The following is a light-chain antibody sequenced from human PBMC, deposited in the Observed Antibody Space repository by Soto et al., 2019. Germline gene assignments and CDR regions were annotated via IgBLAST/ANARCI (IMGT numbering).Light chain of an antibody. J-gene: IGLJ3*02. CDR1: SSDVGGYNY. Sequence: QSALTQPRSVSGSPGQSVTFSCTGTSSDVGGYNYVSWYQQHPGKAPKLMIYDVSKRPSGVPDRFSGSKSGNTASLTISGLQAEDEADYYCCSYAGSYTWVFGGGTKVTVL. CDR2: DVS. V-gene: IGLV2-11*01. CDR3: CSYAGSYTWV.